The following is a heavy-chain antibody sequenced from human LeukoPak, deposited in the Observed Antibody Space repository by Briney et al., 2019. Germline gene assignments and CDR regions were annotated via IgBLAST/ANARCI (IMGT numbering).Heavy chain of an antibody. CDR3: ARARGRIQLWFPDY. CDR1: GGSISSGGYY. D-gene: IGHD5-18*01. J-gene: IGHJ4*02. V-gene: IGHV4-31*03. Sequence: SETLSLTCTVSGGSISSGGYYWSWIRQHPGKDLEWIGYIYYSGSTYYNPSLKSRVTISVDTSKNQFSLKLSSVTAADTAVYYCARARGRIQLWFPDYWGQGTLVTVSS. CDR2: IYYSGST.